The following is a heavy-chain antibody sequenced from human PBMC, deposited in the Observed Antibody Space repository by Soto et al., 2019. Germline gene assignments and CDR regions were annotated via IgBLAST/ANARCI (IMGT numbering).Heavy chain of an antibody. CDR2: ISSSSSYI. CDR3: ARLGGYCSGGSCPYGMDV. CDR1: GFTFSSYS. Sequence: GGSLRLSCAASGFTFSSYSMNWVRQAPGKGLEWVSSISSSSSYIYYADSVKGRFTISRDNAKNSLYLQMNSLRAEDTAVYYCARLGGYCSGGSCPYGMDVWGQGTTVTVSS. V-gene: IGHV3-21*01. J-gene: IGHJ6*02. D-gene: IGHD2-15*01.